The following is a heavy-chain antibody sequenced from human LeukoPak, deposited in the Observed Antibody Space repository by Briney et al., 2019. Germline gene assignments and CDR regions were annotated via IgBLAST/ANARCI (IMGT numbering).Heavy chain of an antibody. V-gene: IGHV3-9*01. CDR1: GFTFDDYA. Sequence: GGSPRLSCAASGFTFDDYAMHWVRQAPGKGLEWVSGISWNSGSIGYADSVKGRFTISRDNAKNSLYLQMNSLRAEDTAVYYCAKGYIAAAEGNWFDPWGQGTLVTVSS. D-gene: IGHD6-13*01. J-gene: IGHJ5*02. CDR2: ISWNSGSI. CDR3: AKGYIAAAEGNWFDP.